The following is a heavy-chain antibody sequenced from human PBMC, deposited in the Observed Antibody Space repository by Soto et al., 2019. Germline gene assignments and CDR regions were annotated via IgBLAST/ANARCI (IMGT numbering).Heavy chain of an antibody. CDR1: GGSISSSSYY. CDR3: ARSIAAPVDYYNGMDV. V-gene: IGHV4-39*01. Sequence: LSLTCTVSGGSISSSSYYWGWIRQPPGKGLEWIGSIYYSGSTYYNPSLKSRVTISVDTSKNQFSLKLSSVTAADTAVYYCARSIAAPVDYYNGMDVWGQGTAVTVSS. J-gene: IGHJ6*02. CDR2: IYYSGST. D-gene: IGHD6-6*01.